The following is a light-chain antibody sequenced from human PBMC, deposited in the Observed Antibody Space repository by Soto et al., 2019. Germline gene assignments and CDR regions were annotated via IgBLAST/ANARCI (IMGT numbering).Light chain of an antibody. Sequence: DIQMTQSPSSLSDSVGDRVTITCRASQSISRYLNWYQQKPGRALKLLISTASSLQSGVPSRFSGSGSGTDFTLTISSLQREDFATYYCQQGYSTPLTFGGGTKVDIK. J-gene: IGKJ4*01. V-gene: IGKV1-39*01. CDR2: TAS. CDR3: QQGYSTPLT. CDR1: QSISRY.